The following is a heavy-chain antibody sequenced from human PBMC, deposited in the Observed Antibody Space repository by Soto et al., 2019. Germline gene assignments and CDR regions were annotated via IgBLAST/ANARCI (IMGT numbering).Heavy chain of an antibody. CDR1: GFSFSRYS. CDR3: ARDGCRTTSCHDY. Sequence: PGGSLILSCAASGFSFSRYSMDWVRQAPGKGLEWVSSISSSSYYIYYADSVKGRFTISRDNAKNSLYLQMNSLRAEDTAVYYCARDGCRTTSCHDYWGQGTLVTVSS. D-gene: IGHD2-2*01. CDR2: ISSSSYYI. V-gene: IGHV3-21*01. J-gene: IGHJ4*02.